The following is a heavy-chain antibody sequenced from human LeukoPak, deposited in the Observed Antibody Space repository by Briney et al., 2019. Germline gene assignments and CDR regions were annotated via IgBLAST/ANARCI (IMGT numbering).Heavy chain of an antibody. CDR2: IYYSGST. CDR3: ARPYGDYYYGMDV. CDR1: GGSISSSSYY. Sequence: SETLSLTCTVSGGSISSSSYYWGWIRQPPGKGLEWIGSIYYSGSTYYNPSLKSRVTISVDTSKNQFSLKLSSVTAADTAVYYCARPYGDYYYGMDVWGQGTTVTVPS. V-gene: IGHV4-39*07. J-gene: IGHJ6*02. D-gene: IGHD4-17*01.